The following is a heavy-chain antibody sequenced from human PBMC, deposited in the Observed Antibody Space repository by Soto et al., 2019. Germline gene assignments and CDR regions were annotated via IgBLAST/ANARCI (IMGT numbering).Heavy chain of an antibody. J-gene: IGHJ5*02. V-gene: IGHV1-18*01. CDR3: ARDYAFWSNNWFDP. Sequence: SVKVSCKASGYPFTSYCISWVRQAPGQGLEWMGWISAYNGKTNYAQKLQGRVTMTTDTSTSTAYMELRSLRSDDTAVYYCARDYAFWSNNWFDPRGQGPRVTASS. D-gene: IGHD3-3*01. CDR1: GYPFTSYC. CDR2: ISAYNGKT.